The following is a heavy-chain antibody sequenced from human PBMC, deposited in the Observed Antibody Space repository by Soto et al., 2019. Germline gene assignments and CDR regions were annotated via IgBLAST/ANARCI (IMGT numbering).Heavy chain of an antibody. D-gene: IGHD2-8*02. Sequence: SETLSLACTVSGGSISSSSYYWGWIRQPPGKGLEWIGEINHSGSTNYNPSLKSRVTISVDTSKNQFSLKLTSVTAADTAVYYCARDKITGLFDYWGQGTLVTVSS. J-gene: IGHJ4*02. V-gene: IGHV4-39*07. CDR3: ARDKITGLFDY. CDR1: GGSISSSSYY. CDR2: INHSGST.